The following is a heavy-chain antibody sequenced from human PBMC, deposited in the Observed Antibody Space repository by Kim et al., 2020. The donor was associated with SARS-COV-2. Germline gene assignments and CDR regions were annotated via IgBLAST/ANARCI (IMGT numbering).Heavy chain of an antibody. V-gene: IGHV1-18*04. J-gene: IGHJ3*02. CDR3: ARRYYGDYKTDAFDI. CDR2: ISAYNGNT. CDR1: GYTFTSYG. D-gene: IGHD4-17*01. Sequence: ASVKVSCKASGYTFTSYGTSWVRQAPGQGLEWMGWISAYNGNTNYAQKLQGRVTMTTDTSTSTAYMELRSLRSDDTAVYYCARRYYGDYKTDAFDIWGQGTMVTVSS.